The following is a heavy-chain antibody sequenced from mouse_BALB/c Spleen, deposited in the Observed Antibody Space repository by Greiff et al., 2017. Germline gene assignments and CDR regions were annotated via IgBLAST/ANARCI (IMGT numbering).Heavy chain of an antibody. CDR2: IDPFNGGT. V-gene: IGHV1S135*01. CDR3: ARSGHYGSSSWFAY. CDR1: GYSFTSYY. Sequence: VQLKESGPELMKPGASVKISCKASGYSFTSYYMHWVKQSHGKSLEWIGYIDPFNGGTSYNQKFKGKATLTVDKSSSTAYMYLSSLTSEDSAVYYCARSGHYGSSSWFAYWGQGTLVTVSA. J-gene: IGHJ3*01. D-gene: IGHD1-1*01.